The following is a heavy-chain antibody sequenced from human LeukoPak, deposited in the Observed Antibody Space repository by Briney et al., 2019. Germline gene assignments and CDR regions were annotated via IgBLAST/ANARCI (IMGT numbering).Heavy chain of an antibody. V-gene: IGHV4-59*11. CDR3: ATSYSNSSFDY. Sequence: SETLPLTCSVSGGSITSHYWSWIRQPPAKGLEWIGNMFYSGSTNYNPSLKSRVTISVDTSKNQFSLRLSSVTAADTAVYYCATSYSNSSFDYWGQGTLVTVSS. CDR2: MFYSGST. CDR1: GGSITSHY. J-gene: IGHJ4*02. D-gene: IGHD6-6*01.